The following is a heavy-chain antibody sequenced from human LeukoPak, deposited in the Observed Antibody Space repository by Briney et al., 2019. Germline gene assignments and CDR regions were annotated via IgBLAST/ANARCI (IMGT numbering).Heavy chain of an antibody. Sequence: PSETLSLTCTVSGGSISSYYWSWIRQPPGKGLEWIGYIYYSGSTNYNPSLKSRVTISVDTSKNQFSLKLSSVTAADTAVYYCASSIADDSSGYYPYYYYGMDVWGQGTTVTVSS. J-gene: IGHJ6*02. V-gene: IGHV4-59*01. CDR3: ASSIADDSSGYYPYYYYGMDV. D-gene: IGHD3-22*01. CDR1: GGSISSYY. CDR2: IYYSGST.